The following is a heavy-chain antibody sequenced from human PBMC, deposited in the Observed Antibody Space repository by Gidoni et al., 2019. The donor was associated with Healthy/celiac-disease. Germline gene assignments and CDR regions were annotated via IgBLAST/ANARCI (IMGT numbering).Heavy chain of an antibody. J-gene: IGHJ3*02. V-gene: IGHV5-51*01. CDR3: ASRSTGTTFDAFDI. CDR1: GHSFTSYW. D-gene: IGHD1-1*01. CDR2: VYPGDADT. Sequence: EVQLVQSGAEVKKPGVSLKISCKGSGHSFTSYWIGWVRQMPGKVLEWMGLVYPGDADTRYSPSLQGQVTISADKSISTAYLQWSSLKASDTAMYYCASRSTGTTFDAFDIWGQGTMVTVSS.